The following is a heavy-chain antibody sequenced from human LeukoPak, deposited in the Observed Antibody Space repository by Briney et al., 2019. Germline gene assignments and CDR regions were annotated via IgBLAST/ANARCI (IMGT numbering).Heavy chain of an antibody. CDR1: GFTFSSYW. CDR2: IKQDGSEK. Sequence: PGGSLRLSCAASGFTFSSYWMSWVRQAPGKGLEWVANIKQDGSEKYYVDSVKGRFTISRDNAKNSLYLQMNSLRAEDTAVYYCARVGARPPPYYYYMDVWGKGTTVTVSS. J-gene: IGHJ6*03. D-gene: IGHD6-6*01. CDR3: ARVGARPPPYYYYMDV. V-gene: IGHV3-7*01.